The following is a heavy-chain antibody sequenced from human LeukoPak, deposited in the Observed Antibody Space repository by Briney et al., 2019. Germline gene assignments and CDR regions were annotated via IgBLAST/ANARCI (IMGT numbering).Heavy chain of an antibody. V-gene: IGHV4-4*07. CDR2: IYTSGST. CDR3: ARTYSPYSSSSRFDP. CDR1: GGSISSYY. Sequence: SETLSLTCTVSGGSISSYYWSWIRQPAGKGLEWIGRIYTSGSTNYNPSLKSRVAMSVNTSKNQFSLKLSSVTAADTAVYYCARTYSPYSSSSRFDPWGQGTLVTVSS. D-gene: IGHD6-6*01. J-gene: IGHJ5*02.